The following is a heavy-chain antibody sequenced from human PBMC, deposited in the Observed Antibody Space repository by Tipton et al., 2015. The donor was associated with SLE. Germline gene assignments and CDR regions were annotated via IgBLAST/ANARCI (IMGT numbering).Heavy chain of an antibody. CDR3: ARDAYCSGGSCYGFDS. CDR1: GGSIGSRPYY. Sequence: TLSLTCFVSGGSIGSRPYYWSWIRQPPGKGLEWIGHISYGGSTHYNSSLKSRVTMSLDASKNQFSLTVSSVTAADTAVYHCARDAYCSGGSCYGFDSWGPGTLVAVSS. V-gene: IGHV4-61*01. CDR2: ISYGGST. D-gene: IGHD2-15*01. J-gene: IGHJ4*02.